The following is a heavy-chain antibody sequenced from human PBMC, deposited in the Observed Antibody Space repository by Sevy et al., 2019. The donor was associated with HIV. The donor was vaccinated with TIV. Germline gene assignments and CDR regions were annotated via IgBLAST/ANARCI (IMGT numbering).Heavy chain of an antibody. CDR3: AKDIAGAYTYGYDSANFDY. CDR2: LSGSGDNA. J-gene: IGHJ4*02. Sequence: GGSLRLSCAASGFTFRNYALGWVRQAPGKGLEWVSALSGSGDNAYYADSVEGRFTISRDNSKNTLNLQMKSLRAEDTAMYYCAKDIAGAYTYGYDSANFDYWGQGTLVTVSS. D-gene: IGHD5-18*01. CDR1: GFTFRNYA. V-gene: IGHV3-23*01.